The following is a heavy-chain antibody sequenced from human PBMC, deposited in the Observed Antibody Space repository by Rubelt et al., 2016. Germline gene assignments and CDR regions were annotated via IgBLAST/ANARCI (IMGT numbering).Heavy chain of an antibody. J-gene: IGHJ4*02. CDR2: ISYDGSNK. CDR1: TFSSYA. CDR3: AKVNENYDYVWGSYRMPGY. D-gene: IGHD3-16*02. Sequence: TFSSYAMHWVRQAPGKGLEWVAVISYDGSNKYYADSVKGRFTISRDNSKSTLYLQMNSLRAEATAVYYCAKVNENYDYVWGSYRMPGYWGQGTLVTVSS. V-gene: IGHV3-30*04.